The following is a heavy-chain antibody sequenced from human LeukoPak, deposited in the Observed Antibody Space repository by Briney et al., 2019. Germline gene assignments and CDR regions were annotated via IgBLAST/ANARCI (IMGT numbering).Heavy chain of an antibody. CDR1: GFTFSSYW. D-gene: IGHD4-11*01. Sequence: PGGSLRLSCAASGFTFSSYWMSWVRQAPGKGLEWVANIKEDGSETYYVDSVKGRFTISRDNAKKSVSLHMSSLRVEDTAVYYCARLSNYGSYYYYMDVWGKGATVTVSS. V-gene: IGHV3-7*01. CDR2: IKEDGSET. J-gene: IGHJ6*03. CDR3: ARLSNYGSYYYYMDV.